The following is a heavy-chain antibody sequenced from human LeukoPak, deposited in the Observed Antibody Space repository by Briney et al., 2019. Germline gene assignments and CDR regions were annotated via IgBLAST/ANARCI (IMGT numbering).Heavy chain of an antibody. Sequence: ASVTVSSTASGGTFTTYAISWVRQAPGQGLGWMGGIIPIFGTANYAQKFQGRVTITADESTSTAYMELSSLRSEDTAVYYCARNKRVVVAASMGYDAFDIWGQGTMVTVSS. D-gene: IGHD2-15*01. CDR3: ARNKRVVVAASMGYDAFDI. CDR1: GGTFTTYA. CDR2: IIPIFGTA. J-gene: IGHJ3*02. V-gene: IGHV1-69*13.